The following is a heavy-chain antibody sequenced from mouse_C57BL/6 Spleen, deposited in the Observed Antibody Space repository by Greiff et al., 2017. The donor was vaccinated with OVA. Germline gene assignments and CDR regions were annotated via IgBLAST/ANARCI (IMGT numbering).Heavy chain of an antibody. CDR3: AGYYGSSPFAY. J-gene: IGHJ3*01. CDR1: GYTFTSYW. Sequence: QVQLQQPGAELVRPGTSVKLSCKASGYTFTSYWMHWVKQRPGQGLEWIGVIDPSDSYTNYNQKFKGKATLTVDTSSSTAYMQLSSLTSEDSAVYYGAGYYGSSPFAYWGQGTLVTVSA. CDR2: IDPSDSYT. D-gene: IGHD1-1*01. V-gene: IGHV1-59*01.